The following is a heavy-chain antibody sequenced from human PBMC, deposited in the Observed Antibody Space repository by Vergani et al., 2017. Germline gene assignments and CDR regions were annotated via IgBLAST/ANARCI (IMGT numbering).Heavy chain of an antibody. CDR1: GFTFSSYS. V-gene: IGHV3-21*01. Sequence: EVQLVESGGGLVKPGGSLRLSCAASGFTFSSYSMNWVRQAPGKGLEWVSSISSSSSYIYYADSVKGRFTISRDNAKNSLYLQMNSLRAEDTAVYYCARDPYCSSTSCPLADYWGQGTLVTVSS. J-gene: IGHJ4*02. D-gene: IGHD2-2*01. CDR2: ISSSSSYI. CDR3: ARDPYCSSTSCPLADY.